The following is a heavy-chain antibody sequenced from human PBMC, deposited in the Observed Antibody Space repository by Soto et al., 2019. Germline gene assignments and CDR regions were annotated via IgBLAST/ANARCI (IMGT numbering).Heavy chain of an antibody. Sequence: GVSLRLSCAASGFTFSSYSMNLVRQAPGKGLEWVSSISSSSSYIYYADSVKGRFTISRDNAKNSLYLQMNSLRAEDTAVYYCARDCSSRDYYYYYMDVWGKGTTVTVSS. J-gene: IGHJ6*03. D-gene: IGHD2-15*01. CDR1: GFTFSSYS. CDR3: ARDCSSRDYYYYYMDV. V-gene: IGHV3-21*01. CDR2: ISSSSSYI.